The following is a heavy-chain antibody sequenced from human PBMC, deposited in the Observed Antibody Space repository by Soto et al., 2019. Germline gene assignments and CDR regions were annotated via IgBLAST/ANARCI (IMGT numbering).Heavy chain of an antibody. CDR3: AKSPPDCSGGRCYSFDY. J-gene: IGHJ4*02. Sequence: SQTLSLTCDISGDSVSSNSAAWNWIRQSPSRGLEWLGRTFYRSKWYNDYAVSVKSRITISPETSKNQFSLQLNSVTPEDTAVYYCAKSPPDCSGGRCYSFDYWGQGTLVTVSS. D-gene: IGHD2-15*01. V-gene: IGHV6-1*01. CDR2: TFYRSKWYN. CDR1: GDSVSSNSAA.